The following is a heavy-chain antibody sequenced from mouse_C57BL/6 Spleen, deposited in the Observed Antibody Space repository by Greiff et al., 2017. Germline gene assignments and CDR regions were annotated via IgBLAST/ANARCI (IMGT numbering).Heavy chain of an antibody. V-gene: IGHV2-2*01. CDR2: IWSGGST. Sequence: VQLQQSGPGLVQPSQSLSITCTVSGFSLTSYGVHWVRQSPGKGLEWLGVIWSGGSTDYNAAFISRLSISKDNSKSQVFFKMNSLQADDTAIYYCARKEGNYPYYAMDYWGQGTSVTVSS. CDR1: GFSLTSYG. J-gene: IGHJ4*01. D-gene: IGHD2-1*01. CDR3: ARKEGNYPYYAMDY.